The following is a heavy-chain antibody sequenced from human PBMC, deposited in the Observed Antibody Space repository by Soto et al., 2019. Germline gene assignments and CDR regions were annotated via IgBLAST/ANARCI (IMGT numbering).Heavy chain of an antibody. CDR3: ARDLGYYASSGYFDF. CDR1: GFTFSDYY. CDR2: ISSSGDII. D-gene: IGHD3-22*01. J-gene: IGHJ4*02. V-gene: IGHV3-11*01. Sequence: LRLSCAASGFTFSDYYMSWIRQAPGKGLEWVSYISSSGDIIYYADSVKGRFTISRDNAKNSLYLQMNSLRAEDTAVYYCARDLGYYASSGYFDFWGQGTLVTVSS.